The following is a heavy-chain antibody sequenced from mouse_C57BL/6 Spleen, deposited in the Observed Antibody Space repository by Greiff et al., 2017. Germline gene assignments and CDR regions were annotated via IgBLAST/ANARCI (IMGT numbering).Heavy chain of an antibody. J-gene: IGHJ2*01. CDR1: GYTFTDYY. CDR3: ARKEYDEGYFDH. V-gene: IGHV1-26*01. Sequence: EVQLQQSGPELVKPGASVKISCKASGYTFTDYYMNWVKQSHGKSLEWIGDINPNNGGTSYNQKFKGKATLTVDKSSSTAYMELRSLTSEDSAVYYCARKEYDEGYFDHWGQGTTLTVSS. D-gene: IGHD2-3*01. CDR2: INPNNGGT.